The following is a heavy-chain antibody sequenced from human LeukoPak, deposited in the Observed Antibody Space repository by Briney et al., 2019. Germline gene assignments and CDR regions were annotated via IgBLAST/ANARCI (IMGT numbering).Heavy chain of an antibody. V-gene: IGHV4-59*01. Sequence: SETLSLTCTVSGGSISSYYWSWIRQPPGKGLERFGYIYYSGSTNYNPSLKSRVTISVDTSKNQFSLKLSSVTAADTAVYYCARSVVPYYYYGMDVWGQGTTVTVSS. CDR3: ARSVVPYYYYGMDV. D-gene: IGHD4-23*01. CDR2: IYYSGST. J-gene: IGHJ6*02. CDR1: GGSISSYY.